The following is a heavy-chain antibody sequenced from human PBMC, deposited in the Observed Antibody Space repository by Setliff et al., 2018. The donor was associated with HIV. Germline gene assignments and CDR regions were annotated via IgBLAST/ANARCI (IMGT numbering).Heavy chain of an antibody. D-gene: IGHD3-22*01. CDR3: ASRWGSYYDTNGHPFDY. Sequence: SETLSLTCSVSGHSIRSGYYWGWIRQPPGNGLEWIGTMYHSGSTYYNPSLQGRVTMFFDTSEDHFSLRLSSVTAADTAVYYCASRWGSYYDTNGHPFDYWGQGTLVTVSS. J-gene: IGHJ4*02. V-gene: IGHV4-38-2*01. CDR1: GHSIRSGYY. CDR2: MYHSGST.